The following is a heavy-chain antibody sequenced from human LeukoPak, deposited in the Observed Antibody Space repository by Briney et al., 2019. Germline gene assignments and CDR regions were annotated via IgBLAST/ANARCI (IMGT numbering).Heavy chain of an antibody. CDR2: IYHSGST. V-gene: IGHV4-4*02. Sequence: SGALSLTCAVSGGSISSSNWWSWVRQPPGKRLEWIGEIYHSGSTNYNPSLKSRVTISVDKSKNQFSLKLSSVTAADTAVYYCARDRYGDYPFDYWGQGTLVTVSS. J-gene: IGHJ4*02. D-gene: IGHD4-17*01. CDR3: ARDRYGDYPFDY. CDR1: GGSISSSNW.